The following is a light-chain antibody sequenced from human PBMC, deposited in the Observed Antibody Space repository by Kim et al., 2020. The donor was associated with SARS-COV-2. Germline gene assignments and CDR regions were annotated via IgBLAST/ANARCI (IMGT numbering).Light chain of an antibody. Sequence: GQSMTISCTGTGSDVGGYTYVSWYQQPPGKAPKLVIYGGSNRPSGVYNHFAGSKSGNTAPLTISGRQAEDEADYYCSSYTNSSSVVFGGGTQLTVL. V-gene: IGLV2-14*03. J-gene: IGLJ2*01. CDR2: GGS. CDR1: GSDVGGYTY. CDR3: SSYTNSSSVV.